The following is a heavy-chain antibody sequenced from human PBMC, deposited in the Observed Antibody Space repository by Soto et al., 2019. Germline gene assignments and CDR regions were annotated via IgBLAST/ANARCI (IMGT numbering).Heavy chain of an antibody. CDR1: GGSISSSSYY. Sequence: PSETLSLTCTVSGGSISSSSYYWGWIRQPPGKGLEWIGSIYYSGSTYYNPSLKSRVTISVDTSKNQFSLKLSSVTAADTAVYYCARQYSSSWYWFDPWGQGTLVTVSS. CDR3: ARQYSSSWYWFDP. CDR2: IYYSGST. D-gene: IGHD6-13*01. V-gene: IGHV4-39*01. J-gene: IGHJ5*02.